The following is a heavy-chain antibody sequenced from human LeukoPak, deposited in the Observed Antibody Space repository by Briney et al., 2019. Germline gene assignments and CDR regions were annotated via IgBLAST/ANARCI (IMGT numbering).Heavy chain of an antibody. Sequence: GASLRISCVAPGFTFSNYAMSLVRQAPGKGLEWVSAITGSGTNRYYADSLKGRFTSSRDNSKNAVFLQMNCLRHEDTAIYYCVIWGDYDVLTGYYVPDYWGQGTLVTVAS. CDR2: ITGSGTNR. V-gene: IGHV3-23*01. CDR3: VIWGDYDVLTGYYVPDY. CDR1: GFTFSNYA. D-gene: IGHD3-9*01. J-gene: IGHJ4*02.